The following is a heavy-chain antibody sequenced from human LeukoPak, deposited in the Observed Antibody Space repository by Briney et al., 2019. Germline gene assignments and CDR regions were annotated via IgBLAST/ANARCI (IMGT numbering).Heavy chain of an antibody. CDR3: ARQFHYSCGWFPFHGMDV. CDR2: IIPIFGTA. V-gene: IGHV1-69*01. J-gene: IGHJ6*02. D-gene: IGHD6-19*01. Sequence: SVKVSCKASGGTFSSYAISWVRQAPGQGLEWMGGIIPIFGTANCAQKFQGRVTITADESTSTAYMELSSLRSEDTAVYYCARQFHYSCGWFPFHGMDVWGQGTTVTVSS. CDR1: GGTFSSYA.